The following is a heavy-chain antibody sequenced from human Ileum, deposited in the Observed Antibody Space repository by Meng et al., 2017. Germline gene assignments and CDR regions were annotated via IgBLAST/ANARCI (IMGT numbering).Heavy chain of an antibody. D-gene: IGHD4-23*01. Sequence: VQREEEGPGLGKPLATQSSTGAVSIGSITSDTYWSWVRLPPGKGLEWIGQISHSGSTFYNPSLKSRVTMSVDKSKSQFSLMLTSVTAADTAVYYCARHGGYYQGFWGQGTLVTVSS. J-gene: IGHJ4*02. CDR1: IGSITSDTY. CDR2: ISHSGST. CDR3: ARHGGYYQGF. V-gene: IGHV4-4*02.